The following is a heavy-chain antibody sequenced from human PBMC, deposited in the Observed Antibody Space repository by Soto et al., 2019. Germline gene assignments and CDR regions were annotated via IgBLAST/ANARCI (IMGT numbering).Heavy chain of an antibody. CDR1: EGTFNSYA. CDR2: IIPYYNTL. D-gene: IGHD6-13*01. CDR3: ASGASRWSPYFFDS. V-gene: IGHV1-69*01. J-gene: IGHJ4*02. Sequence: QAQVVQSGAEVRKPGSSVKLSCKASEGTFNSYAIAWVRQAPGQGLEWMGGIIPYYNTLNYAQKFQDRVTITADDSTNTVYMELSSLRADDTAVYFCASGASRWSPYFFDSWGQGTLVTVSS.